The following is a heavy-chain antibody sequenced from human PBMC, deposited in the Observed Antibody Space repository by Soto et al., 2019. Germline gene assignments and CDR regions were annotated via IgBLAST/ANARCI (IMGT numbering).Heavy chain of an antibody. CDR1: GFTFSSYA. D-gene: IGHD2-21*02. V-gene: IGHV3-30-3*01. CDR3: ARGRSGTVVTLDY. J-gene: IGHJ4*02. CDR2: ISYDGSNK. Sequence: QVQLVESGGGVVQPGRSLRLSCAASGFTFSSYAMHWVRQAPGKGLEWVAVISYDGSNKYYADSVKGRFTISRDNSKNTLYLQMNSLRAEDTAVYYCARGRSGTVVTLDYGGQGTLVTVSS.